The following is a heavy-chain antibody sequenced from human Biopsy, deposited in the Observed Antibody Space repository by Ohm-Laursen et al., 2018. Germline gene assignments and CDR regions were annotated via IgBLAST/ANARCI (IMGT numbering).Heavy chain of an antibody. CDR3: ATPFQYYDSWGGYPPFDH. Sequence: SSVKVSCRASGGTFSNYAISWVRQAPGEGLEWMGGIIAVSGLVNYAPKFQGRVSITADKSTTTAYMELSNLKSEDTAVYYCATPFQYYDSWGGYPPFDHRGQGTLVTVSS. D-gene: IGHD3-3*01. V-gene: IGHV1-69*17. J-gene: IGHJ4*02. CDR2: IIAVSGLV. CDR1: GGTFSNYA.